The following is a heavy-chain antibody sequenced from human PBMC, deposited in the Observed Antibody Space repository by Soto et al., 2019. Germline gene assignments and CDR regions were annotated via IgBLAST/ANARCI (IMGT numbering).Heavy chain of an antibody. J-gene: IGHJ4*02. CDR3: ANTFGGVIALPDY. D-gene: IGHD3-16*02. CDR2: VSASGST. V-gene: IGHV3-23*01. Sequence: TGGSLRLSCAASGFTFSTYAMAWVRQAPGKGLEWVSGVSASGSTYYADSVKGRFTISRDNSKNTLYLQMNSLRAEDTAVYYCANTFGGVIALPDYWGQGTLVTVSS. CDR1: GFTFSTYA.